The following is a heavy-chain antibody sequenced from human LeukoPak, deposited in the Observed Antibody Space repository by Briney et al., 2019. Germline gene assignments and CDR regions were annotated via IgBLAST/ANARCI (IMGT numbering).Heavy chain of an antibody. D-gene: IGHD6-19*01. Sequence: GGSLRLSCAASGFTFSDHYMSWVRQAPGKGLEWVSSISSSSSYIYYADSVKGRFTISRDNAKNSLYLQMNSLRAEDTAVYYCASHTYSSGWYWWFDPWGQGTLVTVSS. V-gene: IGHV3-21*01. J-gene: IGHJ5*02. CDR1: GFTFSDHY. CDR2: ISSSSSYI. CDR3: ASHTYSSGWYWWFDP.